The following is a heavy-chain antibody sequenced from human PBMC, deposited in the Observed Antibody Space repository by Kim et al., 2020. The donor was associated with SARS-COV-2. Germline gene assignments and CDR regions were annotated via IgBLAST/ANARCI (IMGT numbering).Heavy chain of an antibody. CDR3: ARQQYSSSWYYFDY. Sequence: PPLKSRVTISVDTSKNQFSLKLSSVTAADTAVYYCARQQYSSSWYYFDYWGQGTLVTVSS. D-gene: IGHD6-13*01. J-gene: IGHJ4*02. V-gene: IGHV4-59*08.